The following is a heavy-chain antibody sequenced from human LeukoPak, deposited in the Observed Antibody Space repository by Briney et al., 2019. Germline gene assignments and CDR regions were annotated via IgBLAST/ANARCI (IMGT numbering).Heavy chain of an antibody. CDR1: GCTFSNYG. V-gene: IGHV3-48*02. J-gene: IGHJ4*02. CDR2: ISTSSSTM. Sequence: GGSLRLSCAASGCTFSNYGMNWVRQAPGKGLEWVSYISTSSSTMYYADSVKGRFTISRDNAKNSLYLQMNSLRDEDTAVYYCARDSLFTSGYYYFFDYWGQGTLVTVSS. CDR3: ARDSLFTSGYYYFFDY. D-gene: IGHD3-22*01.